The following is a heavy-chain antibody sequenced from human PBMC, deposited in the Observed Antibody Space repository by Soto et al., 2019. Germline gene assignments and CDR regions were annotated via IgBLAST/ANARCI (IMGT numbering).Heavy chain of an antibody. Sequence: PGGSLRLSCAASGFSIRDYFMSWIRQAPGKGLEWISYIRPGDTTTIYYADSVKGRFTISRDNAQKSLYLQMNSLRAEDTAIYYRARSQYGVKVYSFFYYMDVWGKGTTVTVSS. CDR1: GFSIRDYF. V-gene: IGHV3-11*01. CDR2: IRPGDTTTI. CDR3: ARSQYGVKVYSFFYYMDV. D-gene: IGHD4-17*01. J-gene: IGHJ6*03.